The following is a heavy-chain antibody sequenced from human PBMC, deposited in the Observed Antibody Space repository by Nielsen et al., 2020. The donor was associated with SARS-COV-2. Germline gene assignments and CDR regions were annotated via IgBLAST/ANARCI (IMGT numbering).Heavy chain of an antibody. Sequence: GESLKISCAASGFTFSDHYMDWVRQAPGKGLEWVGRTRNKANSYTTEYAASVKGRFTISRDDSKNSLYLQMNSLKTEDTAVYYCTRDLGYYDSSGPLGYWGQGTLVTVSS. V-gene: IGHV3-72*01. J-gene: IGHJ4*02. CDR2: TRNKANSYTT. CDR1: GFTFSDHY. D-gene: IGHD3-22*01. CDR3: TRDLGYYDSSGPLGY.